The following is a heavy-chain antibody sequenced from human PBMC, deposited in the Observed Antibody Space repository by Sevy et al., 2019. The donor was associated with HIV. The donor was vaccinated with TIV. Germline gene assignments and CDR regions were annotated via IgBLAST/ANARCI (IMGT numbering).Heavy chain of an antibody. CDR3: ARGPVSTTRVEYFQY. J-gene: IGHJ1*01. Sequence: GGSLRLSCVASGFTLSNYALHWVRQAPGTGLEWVAVVSYDGSNKVYADSVKGRFSISRDNSENTVFLQMNTLRPQDTAVYYCARGPVSTTRVEYFQYWGQGTQVTVSS. CDR1: GFTLSNYA. V-gene: IGHV3-30-3*01. CDR2: VSYDGSNK. D-gene: IGHD1-7*01.